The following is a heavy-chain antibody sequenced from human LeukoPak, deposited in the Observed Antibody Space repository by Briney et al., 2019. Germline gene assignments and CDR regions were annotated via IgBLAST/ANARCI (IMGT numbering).Heavy chain of an antibody. V-gene: IGHV4-59*01. D-gene: IGHD3-22*01. CDR3: ARVHYYDSSGPNWFDP. Sequence: SETLSLTCTVSGGSISSYYWSWIRQPPGKGLEWIGYIYYSGSTNYNPSLKSRVTISVDTSKNQFSLKLSSVTAADTAVYYCARVHYYDSSGPNWFDPWGQGTLVTVSS. J-gene: IGHJ5*02. CDR2: IYYSGST. CDR1: GGSISSYY.